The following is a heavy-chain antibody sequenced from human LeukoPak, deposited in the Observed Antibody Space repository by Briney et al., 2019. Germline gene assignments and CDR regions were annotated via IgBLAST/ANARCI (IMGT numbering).Heavy chain of an antibody. D-gene: IGHD1-26*01. CDR3: ARRESGSYSYDY. V-gene: IGHV3-66*02. CDR1: GFTVSSNY. CDR2: IYSGGST. Sequence: GGSLRLSCAASGFTVSSNYMSWVRQAPGKGLEWVSVIYSGGSTYYADFVKGRFTISRDNSKNTLYLQMNSLRAEDTAVYYCARRESGSYSYDYWGQGTLVTVSS. J-gene: IGHJ4*02.